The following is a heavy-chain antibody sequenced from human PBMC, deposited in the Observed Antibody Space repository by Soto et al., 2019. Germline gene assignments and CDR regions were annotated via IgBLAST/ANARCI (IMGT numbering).Heavy chain of an antibody. D-gene: IGHD2-15*01. J-gene: IGHJ4*02. CDR2: ISGSGGGT. V-gene: IGHV3-23*01. CDR3: AQTLSSSATCY. CDR1: GFTFSSYA. Sequence: GGSLRLSCAASGFTFSSYAMSWVRQAPGKGLEWVSAISGSGGGTYYADSVKGRFTISRDNAKNTLFLQMNSLRVEDMAVYYCAQTLSSSATCYWGQGTLVTVSS.